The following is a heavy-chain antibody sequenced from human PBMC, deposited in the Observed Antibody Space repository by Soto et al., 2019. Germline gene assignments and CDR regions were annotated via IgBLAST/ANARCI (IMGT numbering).Heavy chain of an antibody. CDR1: GFTFSSYA. V-gene: IGHV3-30-3*01. CDR3: ARATPNPRWYYYDSSGYYYGYYYYGMDV. Sequence: PGGSLRLSCAASGFTFSSYAMHWVRQAPGKGLEWVAVISYDGSNKYYADSVKGRFTISRDNSKNTLYLQMNSLRAEDTAVYYCARATPNPRWYYYDSSGYYYGYYYYGMDVWGQGTTVTVSS. CDR2: ISYDGSNK. D-gene: IGHD3-22*01. J-gene: IGHJ6*02.